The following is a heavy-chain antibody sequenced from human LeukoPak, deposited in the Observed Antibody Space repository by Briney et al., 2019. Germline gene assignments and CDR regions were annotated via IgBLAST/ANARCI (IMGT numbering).Heavy chain of an antibody. CDR2: IYPGDSDT. CDR3: ARLSGEGYYYSSS. D-gene: IGHD3-10*01. CDR1: GHNFTSYW. V-gene: IGHV5-51*01. Sequence: GESLKISCQGSGHNFTSYWIGWVRQMPGKGLEWMGIIYPGDSDTRYSPSFQGQVTISADKSISTAYLQWSSLKASDTAMYYCARLSGEGYYYSSSWGQGTLVTVSS. J-gene: IGHJ4*02.